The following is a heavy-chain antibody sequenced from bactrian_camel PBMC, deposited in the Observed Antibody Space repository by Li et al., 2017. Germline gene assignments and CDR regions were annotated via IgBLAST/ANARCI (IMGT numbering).Heavy chain of an antibody. Sequence: HVQLVESGGGLVQPGGSLRLSCVASGFAFTSHTKGWIRQAPGKGLEWVSTISKTGTYTYYADSVKGRFTVSRDNAKNTVYLQMDNLESEDTALHYCATNTVTDGVAEFSYWGQGTQVTVS. V-gene: IGHV3-2*01. CDR2: ISKTGTYT. CDR3: ATNTVTDGVAEFSY. D-gene: IGHD6*01. CDR1: GFAFTSHT. J-gene: IGHJ4*01.